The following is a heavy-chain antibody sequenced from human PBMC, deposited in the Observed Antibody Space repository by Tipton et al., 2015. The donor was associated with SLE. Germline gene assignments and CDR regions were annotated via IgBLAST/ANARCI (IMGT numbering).Heavy chain of an antibody. CDR3: ARGRGYYDSSGYYYRSYYFDY. CDR2: INHSGST. V-gene: IGHV4-34*01. Sequence: TLSLTCAVYGGSFSGFYWSWLRPPPGKGLEWIGEINHSGSTNYNPSLKSRVTISVDTSKNQFSLKLSSVTAADTAVYYCARGRGYYDSSGYYYRSYYFDYWGQGTLVTVSS. J-gene: IGHJ4*02. D-gene: IGHD3-22*01. CDR1: GGSFSGFY.